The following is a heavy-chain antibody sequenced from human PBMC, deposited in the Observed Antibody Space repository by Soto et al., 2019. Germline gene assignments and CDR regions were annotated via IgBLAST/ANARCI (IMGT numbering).Heavy chain of an antibody. J-gene: IGHJ6*02. CDR2: IIPIFGTA. CDR3: ASSPGGGGITGTTHYGMDV. CDR1: GGTFSSYA. Sequence: ASVKVSCKASGGTFSSYAIGWVRQAPGQGLEWMGGIIPIFGTANYAQKFQGRVTITADESTSTAYMELSSLRSEDTAVYYCASSPGGGGITGTTHYGMDVWGQGTTVTVSS. D-gene: IGHD1-7*01. V-gene: IGHV1-69*13.